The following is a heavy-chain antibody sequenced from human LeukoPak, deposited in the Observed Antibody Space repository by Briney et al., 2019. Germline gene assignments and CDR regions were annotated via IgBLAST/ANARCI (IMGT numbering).Heavy chain of an antibody. CDR1: GFTFSTYS. CDR2: ISGTSNTI. D-gene: IGHD6-19*01. V-gene: IGHV3-48*01. Sequence: GGSLRLSCAASGFTFSTYSMNWVRQAPGKWLEWVSYISGTSNTIYYADSVKGRFTISRDNAKNSLYLQVNSLRAEDTAIYYCARDLGSYTSGWYMGFDYWGQGTLVTVSS. J-gene: IGHJ4*02. CDR3: ARDLGSYTSGWYMGFDY.